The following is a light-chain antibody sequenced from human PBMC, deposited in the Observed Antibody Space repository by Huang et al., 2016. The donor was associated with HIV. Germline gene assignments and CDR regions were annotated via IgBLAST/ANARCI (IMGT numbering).Light chain of an antibody. V-gene: IGKV3-15*01. CDR3: QQYNNWPPLT. J-gene: IGKJ4*01. Sequence: EIVMTQSPATLSVSPGERATLSCRASQRVSANLAWYQQKPGQGPRLLIYDASTRATGIPDRFSGSGSGTEFTLTISSLQSEDFAVYYCQQYNNWPPLTFGGGTKVEIK. CDR1: QRVSAN. CDR2: DAS.